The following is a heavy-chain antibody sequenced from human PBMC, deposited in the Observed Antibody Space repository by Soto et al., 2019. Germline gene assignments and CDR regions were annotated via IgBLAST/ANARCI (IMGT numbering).Heavy chain of an antibody. D-gene: IGHD3-3*01. CDR3: ARDPHEFWTSYWFDP. CDR1: GYTFNTYG. CDR2: ISAYDGKT. V-gene: IGHV1-18*01. Sequence: ASVKVSCKTSGYTFNTYGINWVRQAPGQGLELVGWISAYDGKTTYAEKFQGRVTMTTDTSTSTAYMELRSLRSDDTAIYYCARDPHEFWTSYWFDPWGQGTPVTVSS. J-gene: IGHJ5*02.